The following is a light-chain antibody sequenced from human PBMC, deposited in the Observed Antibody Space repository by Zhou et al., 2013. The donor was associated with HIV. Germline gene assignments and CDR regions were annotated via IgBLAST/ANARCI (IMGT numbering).Light chain of an antibody. Sequence: DIQLTQSPSFLSASVGDRVTITCRASQDISRYLAWYQQKPGKAPKLLIYAASSLQSGVPSRFSGSASGTDFTLTISSLQPEDFATYFCQQSFSTPYTFGQGTKLQIK. CDR2: AAS. CDR1: QDISRY. J-gene: IGKJ2*01. V-gene: IGKV1-39*01. CDR3: QQSFSTPYT.